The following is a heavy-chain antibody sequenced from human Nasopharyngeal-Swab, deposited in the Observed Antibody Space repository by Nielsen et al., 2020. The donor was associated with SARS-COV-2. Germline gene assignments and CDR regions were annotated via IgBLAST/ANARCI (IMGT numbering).Heavy chain of an antibody. D-gene: IGHD5-18*01. J-gene: IGHJ4*02. CDR3: ARMRTARLWYGN. V-gene: IGHV4-34*01. CDR1: GFTFGDYV. Sequence: LRLSCADSGFTFGDYVMFWFCQAPGKGLEWIGEINHSGSTNYNPSLKSRVTISVDTSKNQFSLKLSSVTAADTAVYYCARMRTARLWYGNWGQGTLVTVSS. CDR2: INHSGST.